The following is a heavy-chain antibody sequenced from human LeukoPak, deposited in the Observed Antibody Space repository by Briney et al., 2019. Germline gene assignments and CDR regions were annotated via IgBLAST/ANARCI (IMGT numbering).Heavy chain of an antibody. CDR2: MNPNSGNT. CDR1: GYTFTSYD. CDR3: ARDLYSYGSGAYYYYYMDV. Sequence: ASVKVSCKASGYTFTSYDINWVRQATGQGLEWMGWMNPNSGNTGYAQKFQGRVTITRDTSINTAYTELSSLRSEDTAVYYCARDLYSYGSGAYYYYYMDVWGKGTTVTVSS. V-gene: IGHV1-8*03. D-gene: IGHD5-18*01. J-gene: IGHJ6*03.